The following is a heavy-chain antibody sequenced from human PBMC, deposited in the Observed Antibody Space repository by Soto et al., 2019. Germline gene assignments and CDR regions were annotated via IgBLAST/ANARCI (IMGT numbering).Heavy chain of an antibody. CDR1: GFTFSDYY. D-gene: IGHD2-8*01. V-gene: IGHV3-11*01. CDR3: ARPLNVAHVYAIFNPIHYYYYMDV. J-gene: IGHJ6*03. Sequence: GGSLRLSCAASGFTFSDYYMSWIRQAPGKGLEWVSYISSSGSTIYYADSVKGRFTISRDNAKNSLYLQMNSLRAEDTAVYYCARPLNVAHVYAIFNPIHYYYYMDVWGKGTTVTVSS. CDR2: ISSSGSTI.